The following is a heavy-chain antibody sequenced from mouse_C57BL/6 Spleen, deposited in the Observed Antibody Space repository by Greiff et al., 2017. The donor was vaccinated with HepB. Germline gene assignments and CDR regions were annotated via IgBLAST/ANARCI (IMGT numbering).Heavy chain of an antibody. V-gene: IGHV1-7*01. CDR1: GYTFTSYW. CDR2: INPSSGYT. Sequence: QVQLQQSGAELAKPGASVKLSCKASGYTFTSYWMHWVKQRPGQGLEWIGYINPSSGYTKYNQKFKDKATLTADKSSSTAYIQLSSLTYDDSAVYYCSRSSVDEIGMDYWGQGTSVTVSS. CDR3: SRSSVDEIGMDY. J-gene: IGHJ4*01. D-gene: IGHD1-3*01.